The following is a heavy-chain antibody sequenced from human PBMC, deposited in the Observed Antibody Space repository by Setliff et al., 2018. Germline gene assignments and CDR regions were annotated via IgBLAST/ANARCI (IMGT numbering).Heavy chain of an antibody. D-gene: IGHD3-22*01. CDR3: VREGVDSRSSTDYRYYMDV. CDR2: TIPIFGTT. J-gene: IGHJ6*03. CDR1: GGTFSDYG. Sequence: VASVKVSCKASGGTFSDYGISWVRRAPGQGLEWMGGTIPIFGTTDYAQKFQGRVTIITDESTSTAFMQLSSLRSEDTAVYYCVREGVDSRSSTDYRYYMDVWGKGTTVTVSS. V-gene: IGHV1-69*05.